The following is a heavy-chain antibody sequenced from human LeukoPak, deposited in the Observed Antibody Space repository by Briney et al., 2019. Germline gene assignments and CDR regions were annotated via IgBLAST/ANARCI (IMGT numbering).Heavy chain of an antibody. D-gene: IGHD3-22*01. Sequence: GASVKVSCKASGYTFTGYYMHWVRQAPGQGLEWMGWMNPNSGNTGYAQKFQGRVTMTRNTSISTAYMELSSLRSEDTAVYYCARVKPDSSGYYSTRRIYAFDIWGQGTMVTVSS. J-gene: IGHJ3*02. V-gene: IGHV1-8*02. CDR2: MNPNSGNT. CDR1: GYTFTGYY. CDR3: ARVKPDSSGYYSTRRIYAFDI.